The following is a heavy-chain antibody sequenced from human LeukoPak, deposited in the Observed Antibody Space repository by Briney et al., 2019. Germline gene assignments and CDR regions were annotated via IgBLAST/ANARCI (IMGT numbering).Heavy chain of an antibody. CDR3: ARVESSGWYYYYYGMDV. J-gene: IGHJ6*02. Sequence: GESLKISCKGSGYIFTSYWIGWVRQMPGKGLEWMGIIYPGDSDTRYSPSFQGQVTISADKSISTAYLQWSSLKASDTAMYYCARVESSGWYYYYYGMDVWGQGTTVTVSS. V-gene: IGHV5-51*01. D-gene: IGHD6-19*01. CDR1: GYIFTSYW. CDR2: IYPGDSDT.